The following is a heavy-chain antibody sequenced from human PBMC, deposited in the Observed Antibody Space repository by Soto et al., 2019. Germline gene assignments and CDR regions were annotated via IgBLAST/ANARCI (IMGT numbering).Heavy chain of an antibody. CDR3: ANAAYYDYIWGSSHDYYMDV. D-gene: IGHD3-16*01. CDR2: IRGSGGST. V-gene: IGHV3-23*01. CDR1: GFTFSSYA. J-gene: IGHJ6*03. Sequence: EVQLLESGGGLVQPGGSLRLSCAASGFTFSSYAMSWVRQAPGKGLEWVSAIRGSGGSTYYADSVKGRFTSSRDNSKNPVYLKMNRLGAEDTAVYYCANAAYYDYIWGSSHDYYMDVWGKGTTVTVSS.